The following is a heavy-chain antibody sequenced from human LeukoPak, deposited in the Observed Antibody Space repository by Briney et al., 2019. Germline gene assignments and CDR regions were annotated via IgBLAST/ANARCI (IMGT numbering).Heavy chain of an antibody. CDR1: GGSFSGYY. J-gene: IGHJ4*02. CDR2: INHSGST. CDR3: ARRPGAAGYYYDSSGYSNPLDY. D-gene: IGHD3-22*01. Sequence: SETLSLTCAVYGGSFSGYYWSWIRRPPGKGLEWIGEINHSGSTNYNPSLKSRVTISVDTSKNQFSLKLSSVTAADTAVYYCARRPGAAGYYYDSSGYSNPLDYWGQGTLVTVSS. V-gene: IGHV4-34*01.